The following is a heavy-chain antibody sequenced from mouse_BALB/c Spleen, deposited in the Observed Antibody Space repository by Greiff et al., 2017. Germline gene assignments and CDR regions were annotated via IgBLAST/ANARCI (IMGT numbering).Heavy chain of an antibody. J-gene: IGHJ2*01. CDR3: AKSYYDYSYYFDD. CDR1: GFNIKDTY. CDR2: IDPANGNT. Sequence: VQLQQSGAELVKPGASVKLSCTASGFNIKDTYMHWVKQRPEQGLEWIGRIDPANGNTKYDPKFQGKATITADTSSNTAYLQLSSLTSEDTAVYYCAKSYYDYSYYFDDWGQGTTLTVSS. D-gene: IGHD2-4*01. V-gene: IGHV14-3*02.